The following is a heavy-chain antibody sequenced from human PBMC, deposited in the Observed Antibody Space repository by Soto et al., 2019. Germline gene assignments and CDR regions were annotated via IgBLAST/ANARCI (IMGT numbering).Heavy chain of an antibody. Sequence: QVQLVESGGGVVQPGRSLRLSCAASGFTFSSYAMHWVRQAPGKGLELVAVISYDASNKYYADSVKGRFTISRDNSKNTLYLQMNSLRAEDTAVYYCARGEVIVVVPAALGYWGQGTLVTVSS. CDR3: ARGEVIVVVPAALGY. J-gene: IGHJ4*02. CDR1: GFTFSSYA. D-gene: IGHD2-2*01. V-gene: IGHV3-30-3*01. CDR2: ISYDASNK.